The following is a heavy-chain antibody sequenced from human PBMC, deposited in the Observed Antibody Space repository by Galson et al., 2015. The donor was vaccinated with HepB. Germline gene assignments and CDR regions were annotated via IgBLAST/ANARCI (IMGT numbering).Heavy chain of an antibody. J-gene: IGHJ3*02. D-gene: IGHD3-22*01. Sequence: TLSLTCAVSGGSISSGGYSWSWIRQPPGKGLEWIGYIYHSGSTYYNPSLKSRVTISVDRSKNQFSLKLSSVTAADTAVYYCARAKDSSGYRDAFDIWGQGTMVTVSS. CDR3: ARAKDSSGYRDAFDI. V-gene: IGHV4-30-2*01. CDR2: IYHSGST. CDR1: GGSISSGGYS.